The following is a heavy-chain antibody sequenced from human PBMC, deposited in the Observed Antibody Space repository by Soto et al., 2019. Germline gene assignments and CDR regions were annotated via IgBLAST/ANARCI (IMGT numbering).Heavy chain of an antibody. CDR1: GGTFSSYA. Sequence: SVKVSCKASGGTFSSYAISWVRQAPGQGLEWMGGIIPIFGTANYAQKFQGRVTITADESTSTAYMELSSVTAADTAVYYCARDTVGGGWFDPWGQGTLVTVSS. D-gene: IGHD4-17*01. CDR3: ARDTVGGGWFDP. V-gene: IGHV1-69*13. J-gene: IGHJ5*02. CDR2: IIPIFGTA.